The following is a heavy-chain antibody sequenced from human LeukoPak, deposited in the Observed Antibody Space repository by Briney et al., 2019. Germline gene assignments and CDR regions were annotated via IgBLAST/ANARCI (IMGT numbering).Heavy chain of an antibody. CDR2: IYPGDSDT. CDR1: GYRFTTYW. D-gene: IGHD3-22*01. J-gene: IGHJ4*02. CDR3: ARQFRDSSGYYSYYFDY. Sequence: PGESLKISCKSPGYRFTTYWIGWVRQMPGRGLEWMGIIYPGDSDTRYSPSFQGQVTISADKSISTAYLQWSSLKASDTAMYYCARQFRDSSGYYSYYFDYWGQGTLVTVSS. V-gene: IGHV5-51*01.